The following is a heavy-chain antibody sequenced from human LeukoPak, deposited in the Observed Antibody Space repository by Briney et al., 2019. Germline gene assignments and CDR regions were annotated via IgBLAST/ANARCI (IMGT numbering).Heavy chain of an antibody. J-gene: IGHJ5*02. V-gene: IGHV1-8*01. D-gene: IGHD3-10*01. CDR1: GYTFTSYD. CDR2: MNPNSGYT. CDR3: ARVRITMARHNWFDP. Sequence: ASVKVSCKASGYTFTSYDINWVRQATGQGLEWMGWMNPNSGYTGYAQKFQGRVTMTRNTSISTAYMELSSLRSEDTAVYYCARVRITMARHNWFDPWGQGTLVTVSS.